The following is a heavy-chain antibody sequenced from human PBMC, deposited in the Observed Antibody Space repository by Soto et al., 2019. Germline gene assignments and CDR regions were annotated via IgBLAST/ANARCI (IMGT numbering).Heavy chain of an antibody. CDR2: IYYSGST. Sequence: PSETLSLTCTVSGGSISSGDYYWSWIRQPPGKGLEWIGYIYYSGSTYYNPSPKSRVTISVDTSKNQFSLKLSSVTAADTAVYYCASLSGSFGYGMDVWGQGTTVTVSS. CDR1: GGSISSGDYY. V-gene: IGHV4-30-4*01. CDR3: ASLSGSFGYGMDV. J-gene: IGHJ6*02. D-gene: IGHD1-26*01.